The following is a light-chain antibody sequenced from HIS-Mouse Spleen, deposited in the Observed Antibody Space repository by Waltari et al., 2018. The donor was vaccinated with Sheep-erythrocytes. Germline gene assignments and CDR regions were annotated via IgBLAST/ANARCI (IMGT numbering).Light chain of an antibody. CDR2: EGS. Sequence: QSALTQPASVSGSPGQSITISFPGTSSDVGGYNLVSWYQQHPGKAPKLMIYEGSKRPSGVSNRFSGSKSGNTSSLTISGLQAEDEADYYCCSYAGSSTPWVFGGGTKLTVL. V-gene: IGLV2-23*01. CDR3: CSYAGSSTPWV. CDR1: SSDVGGYNL. J-gene: IGLJ3*02.